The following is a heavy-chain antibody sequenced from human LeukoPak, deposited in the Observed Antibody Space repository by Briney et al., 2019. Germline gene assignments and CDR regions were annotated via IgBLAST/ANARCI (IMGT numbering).Heavy chain of an antibody. J-gene: IGHJ4*02. V-gene: IGHV3-23*01. CDR2: ISGSGGST. Sequence: GGSLRLSCAASGFTFSSYAMSWVRQAPGKGLEWVSAISGSGGSTYYADSVKGRFTISRDNSKNTLYLQTNSLRAEDTAVYYCAKDLGYSYGPSGYWGQGTLVTVSS. CDR3: AKDLGYSYGPSGY. CDR1: GFTFSSYA. D-gene: IGHD5-18*01.